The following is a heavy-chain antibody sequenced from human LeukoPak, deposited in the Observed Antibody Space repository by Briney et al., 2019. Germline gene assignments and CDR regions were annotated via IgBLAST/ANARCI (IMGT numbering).Heavy chain of an antibody. Sequence: SETLSLTCTVSGGSISSSSYYWGWIRQPPGKGLEWIGEINHSGSTNYNPSLKSRVTISVDTSKNQFSLKLSSVTAADTAVYYCARGPAELSSGSYYFDYWGQGTLVTVSS. V-gene: IGHV4-39*07. CDR3: ARGPAELSSGSYYFDY. CDR1: GGSISSSSYY. J-gene: IGHJ4*02. D-gene: IGHD3-10*02. CDR2: INHSGST.